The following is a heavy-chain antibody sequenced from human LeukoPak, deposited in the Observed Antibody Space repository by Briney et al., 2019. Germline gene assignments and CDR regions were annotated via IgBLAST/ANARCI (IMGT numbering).Heavy chain of an antibody. Sequence: GASVKVSCKASGYTFINYDINWVRQATGQGLEWMGWMNPNGGNAGYAQKFQGRVTMTRNTSVSTAYMELSSLRSEDTAVYYCARAPGYDFWTRPYYYYYMDVWGNGTTVTVSS. J-gene: IGHJ6*03. CDR2: MNPNGGNA. CDR1: GYTFINYD. V-gene: IGHV1-8*01. CDR3: ARAPGYDFWTRPYYYYYMDV. D-gene: IGHD3-3*01.